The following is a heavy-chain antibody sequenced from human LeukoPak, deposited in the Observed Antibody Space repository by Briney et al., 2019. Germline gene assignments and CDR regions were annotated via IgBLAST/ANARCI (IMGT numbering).Heavy chain of an antibody. CDR2: IIPIFGTA. CDR1: GGTFSSYA. CDR3: ARDQHDGSGSYYNYYYYYMDV. J-gene: IGHJ6*03. Sequence: SVKVSCKTSGGTFSSYAITWVRQTPGQGLEWMGGIIPIFGTANYAQKFQGRVTITADESTSTAYMELSSLRSEDTAVYYCARDQHDGSGSYYNYYYYYMDVWGKGTTVTISS. V-gene: IGHV1-69*13. D-gene: IGHD3-10*01.